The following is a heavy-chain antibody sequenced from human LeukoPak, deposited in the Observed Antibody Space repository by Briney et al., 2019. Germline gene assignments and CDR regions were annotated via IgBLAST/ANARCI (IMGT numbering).Heavy chain of an antibody. D-gene: IGHD1-26*01. Sequence: LXCXASGFTFXXXXMNXVXQXXGXGXEGVSSISSSSSYIYYADSVKGRFTISRDNAKNSLYLQMNSLRAEDTAVYYCARGESVVGAVDYWGQGTLVTVSS. CDR1: GFTFXXXX. J-gene: IGHJ4*02. CDR3: ARGESVVGAVDY. V-gene: IGHV3-21*01. CDR2: ISSSSSYI.